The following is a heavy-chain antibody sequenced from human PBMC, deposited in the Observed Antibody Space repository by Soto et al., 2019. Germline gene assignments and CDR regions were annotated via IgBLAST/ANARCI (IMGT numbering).Heavy chain of an antibody. CDR1: GFTFSSYS. Sequence: PGGSLRLSCAASGFTFSSYSMNWVHQAPGKGLEWVSSISSSSSYIYYADSVKGRFTISRDNAKNSLYMQMNSLRAEDTAVYYCARTDIVVVPAPFDYWGQGTLVTVSS. D-gene: IGHD2-2*01. CDR2: ISSSSSYI. V-gene: IGHV3-21*01. CDR3: ARTDIVVVPAPFDY. J-gene: IGHJ4*02.